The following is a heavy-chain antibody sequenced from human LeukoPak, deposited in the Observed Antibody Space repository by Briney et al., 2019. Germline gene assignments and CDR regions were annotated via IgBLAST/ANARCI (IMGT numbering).Heavy chain of an antibody. D-gene: IGHD3-10*01. CDR3: TRGSPHGFDY. CDR1: GFTFSSYA. CDR2: ISGSGGNT. Sequence: GGSLRLSCAASGFTFSSYAMSWVRQAPGKGLEWVSAISGSGGNTYYLASVKSRFTISRDNAKDSLYLQMNNLRVEDTALYYCTRGSPHGFDYWGQGTLVTVSS. J-gene: IGHJ4*02. V-gene: IGHV3-23*01.